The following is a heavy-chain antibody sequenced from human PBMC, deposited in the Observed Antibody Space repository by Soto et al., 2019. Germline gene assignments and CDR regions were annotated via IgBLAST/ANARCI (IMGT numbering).Heavy chain of an antibody. CDR1: GGSFSPYF. CDR3: ARLASGWQYYYFDL. V-gene: IGHV4-34*01. D-gene: IGHD6-19*01. CDR2: INHSGST. Sequence: QVQLQQWGAGLLTPSETLSLTCAVYGGSFSPYFWSWIRQPPGKGLEWIGEINHSGSTNYNPSLTRRATLSVDTSKNQVSLKLNSVTAADTAVYYCARLASGWQYYYFDLWGRGTPVTVSS. J-gene: IGHJ2*01.